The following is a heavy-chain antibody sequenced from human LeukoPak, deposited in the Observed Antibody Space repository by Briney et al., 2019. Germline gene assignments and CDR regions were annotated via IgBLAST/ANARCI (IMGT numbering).Heavy chain of an antibody. CDR2: ISGSDST. D-gene: IGHD3-10*01. CDR3: AKVSPYAYYGSGSYWDY. Sequence: GGSLRLSCAASGFTFSSYAMSWVRQAPGKGLEWVSAISGSDSTYYADSVKGRFTISRDNSKNTLYLQMNSLRAEDTAVYYCAKVSPYAYYGSGSYWDYWGQGTLVTVSS. J-gene: IGHJ4*02. V-gene: IGHV3-23*01. CDR1: GFTFSSYA.